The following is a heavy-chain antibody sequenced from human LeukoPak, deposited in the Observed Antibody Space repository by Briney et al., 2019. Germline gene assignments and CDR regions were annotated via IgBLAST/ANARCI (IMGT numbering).Heavy chain of an antibody. CDR3: TTVLGFFVSGYYFDY. V-gene: IGHV3-15*01. D-gene: IGHD3-3*01. J-gene: IGHJ4*02. CDR2: IKSKTDGGTT. Sequence: PGGSLRLSCAASGFTFSNAWMSWVRQAPGKGLEWVGRIKSKTDGGTTDYAAPVKGRSTISRDDSKKTLYLQMNSLKTEDTAVYYCTTVLGFFVSGYYFDYWGQGTLVTVSS. CDR1: GFTFSNAW.